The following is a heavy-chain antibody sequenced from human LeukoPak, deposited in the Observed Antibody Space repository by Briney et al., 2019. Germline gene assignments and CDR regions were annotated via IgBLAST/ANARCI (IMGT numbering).Heavy chain of an antibody. J-gene: IGHJ4*02. V-gene: IGHV1-18*01. CDR1: GYTFTSYG. D-gene: IGHD6-6*01. Sequence: GASVKVPCKASGYTFTSYGISWVRQAPGQGLEWMGWISAYNGNTNYAQKLQGRVTMTTDTSTSTAYMELRSLRSDDTAVYYCARDPPGRPYSSSSYGWGQGTLVTVSS. CDR3: ARDPPGRPYSSSSYG. CDR2: ISAYNGNT.